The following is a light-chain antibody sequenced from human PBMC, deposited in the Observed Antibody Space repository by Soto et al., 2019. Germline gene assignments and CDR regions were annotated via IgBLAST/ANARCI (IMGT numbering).Light chain of an antibody. CDR2: EVT. Sequence: QSVLTQPPSASGSPGQSVTNSCTGTSSDVGGYNYVSWYQQHPGKAPKLMIYEVTKRPSGVPDRFSGSKSGNTASLTVSGLQAEDEADYYCSSYAGRNNLVFGGGTKVTVL. V-gene: IGLV2-8*01. CDR1: SSDVGGYNY. CDR3: SSYAGRNNLV. J-gene: IGLJ2*01.